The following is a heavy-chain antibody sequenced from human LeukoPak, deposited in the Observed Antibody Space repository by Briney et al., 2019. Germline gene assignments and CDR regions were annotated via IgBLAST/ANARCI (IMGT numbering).Heavy chain of an antibody. CDR3: ARDQRGYDSSGYWDYYFDY. CDR2: TNHSGST. Sequence: SETLSLTCAVYGGSFSGYYWSWIRQPPGKGLEWIGETNHSGSTNYNPSLKSRVTISVDTSKNQFSLKLSSVTAADTAVYYCARDQRGYDSSGYWDYYFDYWGQGTLVTVSS. CDR1: GGSFSGYY. V-gene: IGHV4-34*01. J-gene: IGHJ4*02. D-gene: IGHD3-22*01.